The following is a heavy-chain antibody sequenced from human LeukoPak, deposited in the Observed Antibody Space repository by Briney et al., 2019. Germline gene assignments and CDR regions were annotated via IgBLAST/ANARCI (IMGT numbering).Heavy chain of an antibody. V-gene: IGHV3-30*18. CDR2: ISYDGSNK. CDR1: GFTFSYFG. CDR3: AKGTVSTSAGGFDY. D-gene: IGHD2-2*01. J-gene: IGHJ4*02. Sequence: GGSLRLSCAASGFTFSYFGMHWVRQAPGKGLEWVAVISYDGSNKYYADSVKGRFTISRDNSKNTLYLQMNSLRTEDTAVYYCAKGTVSTSAGGFDYWGQGTLVTVSS.